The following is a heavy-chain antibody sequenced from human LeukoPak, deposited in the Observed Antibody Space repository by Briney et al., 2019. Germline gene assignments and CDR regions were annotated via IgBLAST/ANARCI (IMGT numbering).Heavy chain of an antibody. J-gene: IGHJ4*02. D-gene: IGHD3-3*01. CDR3: AKDSERITIFGVAPLLSY. CDR1: GFTFSSYG. Sequence: GRSLRLSCAASGFTFSSYGMHWVRQAPGKGLEWVAVISYDGSDKYYADSVKGRFTISRDNSKNTLYLQMNSLRAEDTAVYYCAKDSERITIFGVAPLLSYWGQGTLVTVSS. CDR2: ISYDGSDK. V-gene: IGHV3-30-3*01.